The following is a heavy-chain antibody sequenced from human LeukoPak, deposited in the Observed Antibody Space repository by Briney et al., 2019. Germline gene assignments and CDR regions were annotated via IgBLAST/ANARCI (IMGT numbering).Heavy chain of an antibody. J-gene: IGHJ5*02. CDR1: GYSFSSYW. V-gene: IGHV5-51*01. Sequence: GESLKISCKGSGYSFSSYWIGWVRQMPGKGLGWVGVIYPGNSHIRYSPSFQGQVTISADKSISTAYLQWSSLKVSDTAIYYCASHGEDSYDYPNNWFDPWGQGTLVTVSS. D-gene: IGHD3-3*01. CDR3: ASHGEDSYDYPNNWFDP. CDR2: IYPGNSHI.